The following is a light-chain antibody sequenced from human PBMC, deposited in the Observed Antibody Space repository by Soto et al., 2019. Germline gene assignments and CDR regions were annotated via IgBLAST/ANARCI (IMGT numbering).Light chain of an antibody. CDR2: EVS. V-gene: IGLV2-14*01. J-gene: IGLJ2*01. Sequence: QSVLTQPASVSGSPGQSITISCTGTSTDVGGYKYVSWYQQHPGKAPKLIIYEVSNRPSGVSNRFSGSKSGNTASLTISGLQAEDEADYYCNSYTSSSTHVVFGGGTKLTVL. CDR1: STDVGGYKY. CDR3: NSYTSSSTHVV.